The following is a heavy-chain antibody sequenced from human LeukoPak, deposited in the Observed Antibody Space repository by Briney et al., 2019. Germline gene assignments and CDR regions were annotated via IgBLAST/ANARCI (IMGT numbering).Heavy chain of an antibody. CDR2: ISGNGDTT. CDR3: VTAPRRPLPGAGIGYYLDS. J-gene: IGHJ4*02. Sequence: QPGGSLRLSCSASGFTFSIYAMHWVRQAPGKGLEYVSGISGNGDTTYYPDSVKGRFIVSRDNSKNTLFLQMSSLTAEDTAVYYCVTAPRRPLPGAGIGYYLDSWGQGTRVTVSS. D-gene: IGHD6-19*01. V-gene: IGHV3-64D*08. CDR1: GFTFSIYA.